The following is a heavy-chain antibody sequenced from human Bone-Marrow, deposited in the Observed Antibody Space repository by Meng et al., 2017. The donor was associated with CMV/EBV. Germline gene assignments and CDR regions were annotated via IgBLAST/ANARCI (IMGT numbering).Heavy chain of an antibody. CDR3: VRESTMVLDY. Sequence: LSCAASGFTVSSNYMSWVRQAPGKGLEWVAVISYDGSQKYYADSVKGRFTISRDNSKNTLSLEMNSLRTEDTAAYYCVRESTMVLDYWGQGTLVTVSS. V-gene: IGHV3-30-3*01. J-gene: IGHJ4*02. CDR1: GFTVSSNY. CDR2: ISYDGSQK. D-gene: IGHD3-10*01.